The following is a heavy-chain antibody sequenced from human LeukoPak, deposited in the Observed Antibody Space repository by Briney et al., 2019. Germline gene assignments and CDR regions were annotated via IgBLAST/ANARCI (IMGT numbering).Heavy chain of an antibody. CDR2: ISAYNGNT. CDR1: GYTLTRYG. Sequence: VSSEKVSCEASGYTLTRYGISWVRQAPVQGLEWMGWISAYNGNTNYAQKIQARVPMTTDTYTSPAYMELRSLRSDDAAVYYCARDLRFLEPTSINNRLDPWGQGTLVTVSS. CDR3: ARDLRFLEPTSINNRLDP. V-gene: IGHV1-18*01. J-gene: IGHJ5*02. D-gene: IGHD3-3*01.